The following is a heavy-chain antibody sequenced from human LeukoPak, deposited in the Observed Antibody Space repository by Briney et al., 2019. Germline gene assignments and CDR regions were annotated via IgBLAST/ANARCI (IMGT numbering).Heavy chain of an antibody. V-gene: IGHV4-4*02. Sequence: SGTLSLTCTVSGASVSRNWWSWVRQPPGKGLEWIGSIYYSGSTYYNPSLKSRVTISVDTSKNQFSLKLTSVTAADTAVYYCARDLKVGFYYDSSGSYSFDPWGQGTLVTVSS. CDR3: ARDLKVGFYYDSSGSYSFDP. CDR1: GASVSRNW. CDR2: IYYSGST. D-gene: IGHD3-22*01. J-gene: IGHJ5*02.